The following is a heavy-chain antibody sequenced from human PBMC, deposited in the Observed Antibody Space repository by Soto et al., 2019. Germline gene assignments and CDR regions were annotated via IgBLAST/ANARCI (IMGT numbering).Heavy chain of an antibody. J-gene: IGHJ6*02. Sequence: SETLSLTCTVSGYSISSGYHWAWIRQPPGKGLEWLGSVHYSGNTYYNPSLKSRLTISVDKSKNQFSLNLSSVTAADTAVYFCARGHRMVTQGGGKFYYSVYAMEVWGQGTTVTVSS. D-gene: IGHD2-21*02. CDR3: ARGHRMVTQGGGKFYYSVYAMEV. CDR2: VHYSGNT. V-gene: IGHV4-38-2*02. CDR1: GYSISSGYH.